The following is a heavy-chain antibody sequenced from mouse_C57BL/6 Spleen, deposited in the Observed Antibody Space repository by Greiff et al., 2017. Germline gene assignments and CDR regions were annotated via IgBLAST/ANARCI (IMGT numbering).Heavy chain of an antibody. V-gene: IGHV1-50*01. CDR3: ARSGVTTVVATDYAMDY. CDR2: IDPSDSYT. J-gene: IGHJ4*01. CDR1: GYTFTSYW. Sequence: QVQLQQPGAELVKPGASVKLSCKASGYTFTSYWMQWVKQRPGQGLEWIGEIDPSDSYTNYNQKFKGKATLTVDTSSSTAYMQLSSLTSEDSAVYYCARSGVTTVVATDYAMDYWGQGTSVTVSS. D-gene: IGHD1-1*01.